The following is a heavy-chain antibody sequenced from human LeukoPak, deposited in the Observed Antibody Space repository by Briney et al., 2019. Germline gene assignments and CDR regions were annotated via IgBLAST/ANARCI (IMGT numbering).Heavy chain of an antibody. CDR2: INGGNGGT. V-gene: IGHV1-3*03. D-gene: IGHD3-10*01. Sequence: ASVKVSCKASGYTFNNYAIHWVRRAPGQRLEWMGWINGGNGGTKYSQDFQGRVTFSRDTSSTTAYMELNSLRFEDMAVYYCARVSPMFRGLYSWNVFDLWGQGTMVTVSS. CDR3: ARVSPMFRGLYSWNVFDL. CDR1: GYTFNNYA. J-gene: IGHJ3*01.